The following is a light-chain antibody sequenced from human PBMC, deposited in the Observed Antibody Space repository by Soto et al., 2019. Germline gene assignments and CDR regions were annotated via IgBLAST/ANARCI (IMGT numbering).Light chain of an antibody. CDR3: QQRSNWPST. CDR1: QSVSSY. J-gene: IGKJ4*01. V-gene: IGKV3-11*01. CDR2: DAS. Sequence: EIVLTQSPATLSLSPGDRATLSCRASQSVSSYLAWYQQKPGQAPRLLIYDASNRSTGIPARLSGSGSGTDFTLTITTLEPEDFAVYYCQQRSNWPSTLGGGTKVEIK.